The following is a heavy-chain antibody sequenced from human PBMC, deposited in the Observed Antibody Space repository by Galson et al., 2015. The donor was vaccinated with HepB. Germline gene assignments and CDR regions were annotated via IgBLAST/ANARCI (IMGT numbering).Heavy chain of an antibody. J-gene: IGHJ4*02. CDR3: AKAYGDYDLDF. CDR2: ISLNSGKM. CDR1: GFTFDDYA. D-gene: IGHD4-17*01. Sequence: SLRLSCAASGFTFDDYAMHWVRQAPGKGLEWVSGISLNSGKMGYADSVKGRFTISRDNARNSLYLEMNSLRAEDTALYYCAKAYGDYDLDFWGQGTLVIVSS. V-gene: IGHV3-9*01.